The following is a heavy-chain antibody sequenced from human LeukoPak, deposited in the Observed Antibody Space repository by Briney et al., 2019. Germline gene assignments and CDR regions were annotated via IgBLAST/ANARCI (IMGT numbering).Heavy chain of an antibody. CDR3: ARVGRDYGDPHFDY. CDR1: GYTFTSYG. D-gene: IGHD4-17*01. V-gene: IGHV1-18*01. J-gene: IGHJ4*02. Sequence: ASVKVSCKASGYTFTSYGISWVRQAPGQGLEWMGWISAYNGNTSYAQKLQGRVTMTTDTSTSTAYMELRSLRSDDTAVYYCARVGRDYGDPHFDYWGQGTLVTVSS. CDR2: ISAYNGNT.